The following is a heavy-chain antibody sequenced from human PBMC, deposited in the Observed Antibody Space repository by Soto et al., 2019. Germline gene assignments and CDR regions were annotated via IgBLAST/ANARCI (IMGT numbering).Heavy chain of an antibody. Sequence: VKVSCKASGYTFPSFGINWVRQAPGQGLEWMGWLSAKNDDTKYAQKIQGRVTMTTDTSTSTAYMELRSLRSDDTAVYYCARKGRFCTGGVCYSNWFDPWGPGTLVTVSS. V-gene: IGHV1-18*04. CDR2: LSAKNDDT. CDR3: ARKGRFCTGGVCYSNWFDP. CDR1: GYTFPSFG. J-gene: IGHJ5*02. D-gene: IGHD2-8*02.